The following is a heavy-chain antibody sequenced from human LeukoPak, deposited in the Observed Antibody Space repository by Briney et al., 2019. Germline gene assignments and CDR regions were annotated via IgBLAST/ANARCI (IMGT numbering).Heavy chain of an antibody. Sequence: SETLSLTCTVSGGPISSYYWSWIRQPPGKGLEWIGYIYYSGSTNYNPSLKSRVTISVDTSKNQFSLKLSSVTAADTAVYYCARAYSGYDLYFDYWGQGTLVTVSS. CDR1: GGPISSYY. D-gene: IGHD5-12*01. V-gene: IGHV4-59*01. J-gene: IGHJ4*02. CDR2: IYYSGST. CDR3: ARAYSGYDLYFDY.